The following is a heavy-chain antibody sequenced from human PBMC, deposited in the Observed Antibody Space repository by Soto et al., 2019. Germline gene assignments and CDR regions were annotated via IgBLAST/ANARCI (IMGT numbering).Heavy chain of an antibody. D-gene: IGHD3-9*01. Sequence: ASVKVSCKVSGYTLTELSMHWVRQAPGKGLEWMGGFDPEDGETIYAQKFQGRVTMTEDTSTDTAYMELSSLRSEGTAVYYCATDARVSYYDILTGNDRPNWFDPWGQGTLVTVSS. J-gene: IGHJ5*02. CDR2: FDPEDGET. V-gene: IGHV1-24*01. CDR1: GYTLTELS. CDR3: ATDARVSYYDILTGNDRPNWFDP.